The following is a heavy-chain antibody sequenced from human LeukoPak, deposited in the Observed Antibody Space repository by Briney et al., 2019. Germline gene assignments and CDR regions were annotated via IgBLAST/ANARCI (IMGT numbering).Heavy chain of an antibody. V-gene: IGHV4-4*07. Sequence: SETLSLTCTVSGGSISSYYWSWIRQPAGKGLEWIGRIYTSGSTNYNPSLKSRVTISIDTSKNHFSLKLSSVTAADTAVYYCATLEGSGWYFDLWGRGTLVTVSS. J-gene: IGHJ2*01. CDR2: IYTSGST. CDR1: GGSISSYY. CDR3: ATLEGSGWYFDL.